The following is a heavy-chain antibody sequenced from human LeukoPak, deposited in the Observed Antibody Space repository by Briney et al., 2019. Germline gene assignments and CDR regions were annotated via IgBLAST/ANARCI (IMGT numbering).Heavy chain of an antibody. CDR1: GFTFNTYA. D-gene: IGHD2-15*01. CDR3: VRDPSCSGGGCYYYYGMDV. CDR2: IWYDGSNK. J-gene: IGHJ6*02. V-gene: IGHV3-33*01. Sequence: GGSLRLSFAASGFTFNTYAIHWVRQAPGKGLEWVAVIWYDGSNKYYADSVRGRFTISRDNSKNTLYLQMNSLRADDTAIYYCVRDPSCSGGGCYYYYGMDVWGQGTTVTVSS.